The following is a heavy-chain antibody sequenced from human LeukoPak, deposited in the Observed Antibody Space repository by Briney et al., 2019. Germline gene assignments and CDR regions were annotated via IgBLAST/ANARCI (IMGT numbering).Heavy chain of an antibody. CDR3: ASRGYLDY. CDR2: IKQDGSEK. J-gene: IGHJ4*02. V-gene: IGHV3-7*03. D-gene: IGHD5-18*01. CDR1: GFTFSSYW. Sequence: GGSLRLSGAASGFTFSSYWMSWVRQAPGKGLEWVANIKQDGSEKYYVDSVKPLFTISTDNAKNSLYLQMNSLRAEDTAVYYCASRGYLDYWGQGTLVTVSS.